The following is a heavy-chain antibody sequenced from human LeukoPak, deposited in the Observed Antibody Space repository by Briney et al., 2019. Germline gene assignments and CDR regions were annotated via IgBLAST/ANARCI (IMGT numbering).Heavy chain of an antibody. V-gene: IGHV4-61*02. CDR2: IYTSGST. CDR3: AREVSSGWTYFDY. D-gene: IGHD6-19*01. Sequence: SQTLSLTCTVSGGSISSGSYYWSWIRQPAGKGLEWIGRIYTSGSTNYNPSLKSRVTISVDTSKNQFSLKLSSVTAADTAVYYCAREVSSGWTYFDYWGQGSLVTVSS. J-gene: IGHJ4*02. CDR1: GGSISSGSYY.